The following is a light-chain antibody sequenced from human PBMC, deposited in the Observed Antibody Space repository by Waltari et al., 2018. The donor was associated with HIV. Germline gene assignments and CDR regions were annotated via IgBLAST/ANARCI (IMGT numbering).Light chain of an antibody. CDR1: NIGSKS. CDR3: QLWDTYREVWV. Sequence: SFALTHPPSVSVAPGQTAQITCGAYNIGSKSVHWYQHIPGQAPVLVVYDDSARPSRIPERFSGSNSGNTATLTISEVEAGDEADYFCQLWDTYREVWVFGGGSTLTVL. J-gene: IGLJ3*02. V-gene: IGLV3-21*02. CDR2: DDS.